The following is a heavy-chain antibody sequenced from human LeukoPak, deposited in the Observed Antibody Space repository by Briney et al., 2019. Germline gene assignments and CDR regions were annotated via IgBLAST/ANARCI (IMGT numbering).Heavy chain of an antibody. CDR2: INPNSGGT. J-gene: IGHJ5*02. Sequence: ASVKVSCKASGYTFTGYYMHWVRQAPGQGLEWMGWINPNSGGTNYAQKFQGRVTMTRDTSISTAYMELSRLRSDDTAVYYCARAVLLWFGESRGNWFDPWSQGTLVTVSS. CDR3: ARAVLLWFGESRGNWFDP. CDR1: GYTFTGYY. V-gene: IGHV1-2*02. D-gene: IGHD3-10*01.